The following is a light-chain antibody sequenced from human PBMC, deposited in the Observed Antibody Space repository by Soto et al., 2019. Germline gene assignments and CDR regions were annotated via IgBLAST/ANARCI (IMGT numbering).Light chain of an antibody. V-gene: IGLV2-23*01. CDR2: AGS. Sequence: QSVLTQPASVSGSPGQSITISCTGASSDVGSHNLVSWYQQHPGKAPKLIIYAGSERPSGVSKRFSGSKSGNTASLTISGLQAEDEADYYCCSYVGSATYVFGTGTKVTVL. CDR1: SSDVGSHNL. CDR3: CSYVGSATYV. J-gene: IGLJ1*01.